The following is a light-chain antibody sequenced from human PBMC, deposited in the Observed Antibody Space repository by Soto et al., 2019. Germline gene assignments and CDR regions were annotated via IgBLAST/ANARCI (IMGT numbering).Light chain of an antibody. CDR1: QSINSN. Sequence: VMTQSPATLSVSPGERATLSCTASQSINSNLAWYQQRPGQAPRLLIYGASTSATGIPARFSGSGSGTEFTLTISSLQSEDFAVYYCQQYNNWWTFGQGTKVEIK. CDR2: GAS. CDR3: QQYNNWWT. V-gene: IGKV3-15*01. J-gene: IGKJ1*01.